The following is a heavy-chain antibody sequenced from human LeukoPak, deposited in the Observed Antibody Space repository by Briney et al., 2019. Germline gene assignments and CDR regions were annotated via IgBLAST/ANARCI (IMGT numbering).Heavy chain of an antibody. Sequence: QTGGSLRLSCAASGFSVSSYYMSWVRQAPGKGLEWVSVIYSGGSTYYADSVEGRFTVSRDNSKNIVYLQMNSLRAEDTAMYYCARDLHPRLAGFFDYWGQGILVTVSS. CDR2: IYSGGST. CDR1: GFSVSSYY. J-gene: IGHJ4*02. V-gene: IGHV3-53*01. CDR3: ARDLHPRLAGFFDY. D-gene: IGHD3-3*02.